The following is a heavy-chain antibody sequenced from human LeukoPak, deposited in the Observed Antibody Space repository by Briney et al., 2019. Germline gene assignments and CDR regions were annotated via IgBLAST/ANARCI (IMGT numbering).Heavy chain of an antibody. J-gene: IGHJ6*03. D-gene: IGHD6-13*01. CDR2: ISSSSSTI. CDR3: ARDRIEQQRTLGRSTSYYNYYYMDV. Sequence: GGALRLSCAASGFTFSSYSMNWVRQAPGKGLERVSYISSSSSTIYYADSVKGRFTISRDNAKNSLYLQMNSLRAEDTAVYYCARDRIEQQRTLGRSTSYYNYYYMDVWGKGTTVTVSS. CDR1: GFTFSSYS. V-gene: IGHV3-48*01.